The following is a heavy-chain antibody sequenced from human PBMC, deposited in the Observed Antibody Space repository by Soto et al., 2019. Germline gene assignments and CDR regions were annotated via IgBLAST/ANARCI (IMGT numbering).Heavy chain of an antibody. CDR3: ARDLWGYCGTDCYPLDV. CDR1: GVSISRYY. D-gene: IGHD2-21*02. Sequence: SETLSLNCTVSGVSISRYYWSWIRQPPGKGLEWIGYMYNTGSTVYNPPFKSRVTISVDTSKNQFSLKLNSVTAADTAVYYCARDLWGYCGTDCYPLDVWGQGTTVTVS. J-gene: IGHJ6*02. V-gene: IGHV4-59*01. CDR2: MYNTGST.